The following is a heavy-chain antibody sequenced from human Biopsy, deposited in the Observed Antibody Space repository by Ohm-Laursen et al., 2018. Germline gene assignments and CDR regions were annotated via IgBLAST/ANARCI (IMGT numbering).Heavy chain of an antibody. J-gene: IGHJ5*02. D-gene: IGHD1-14*01. CDR1: GGSLSSYS. V-gene: IGHV4-4*07. CDR2: IYTSGIT. CDR3: ARDRDRRGWFGL. Sequence: GTLFLTCTVSGGSLSSYSWSWIRQPAGKGLEWIGQIYTSGITNYNPSLKSRVTMSVDTSKNKFSLRVSSVTAADTAVYYCARDRDRRGWFGLWGQGTLVTVSS.